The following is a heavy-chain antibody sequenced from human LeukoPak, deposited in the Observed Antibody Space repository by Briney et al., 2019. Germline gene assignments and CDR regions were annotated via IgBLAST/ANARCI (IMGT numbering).Heavy chain of an antibody. V-gene: IGHV3-21*01. CDR3: ARGATDTTRWFDP. D-gene: IGHD1-7*01. CDR1: GFTFSSYE. CDR2: ISRTSEST. J-gene: IGHJ5*02. Sequence: GGSLRLSCAASGFTFSSYEMNWVRQAPGKGLEWVSIISRTSESTFYADSVKGRFTISRDNAKNSLYLQMNGLRADDTATYYCARGATDTTRWFDPWGQGTLVTVSS.